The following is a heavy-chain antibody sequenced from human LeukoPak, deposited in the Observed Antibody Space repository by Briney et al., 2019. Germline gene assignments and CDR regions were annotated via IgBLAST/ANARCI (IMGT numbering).Heavy chain of an antibody. Sequence: GGSLRLSCAASGFTFNNYAMSWVRQAPGKGLEWVSGISGSGANTNYAVSVKGRFTISRDNSKNTLYLQMNSLRAEDTAVYYCTKDHKYSGSPRAFDIWGQGTMVTVSS. J-gene: IGHJ3*02. CDR2: ISGSGANT. CDR3: TKDHKYSGSPRAFDI. CDR1: GFTFNNYA. D-gene: IGHD1-26*01. V-gene: IGHV3-23*01.